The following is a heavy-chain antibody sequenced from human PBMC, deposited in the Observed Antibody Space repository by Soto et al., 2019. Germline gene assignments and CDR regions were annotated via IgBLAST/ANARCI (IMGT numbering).Heavy chain of an antibody. D-gene: IGHD3-9*01. CDR2: ISGSGGST. CDR3: AKDPDYDILTGYPYYYYGMDV. J-gene: IGHJ6*02. Sequence: GGSLRLSCAASGFTFSSYAMSWVRQAPGKGLEWVSAISGSGGSTYYADSVKGRFTISRDNSKNTLYLQMNSLRAEDTAVYYCAKDPDYDILTGYPYYYYGMDVWGQGTTVTVSS. CDR1: GFTFSSYA. V-gene: IGHV3-23*01.